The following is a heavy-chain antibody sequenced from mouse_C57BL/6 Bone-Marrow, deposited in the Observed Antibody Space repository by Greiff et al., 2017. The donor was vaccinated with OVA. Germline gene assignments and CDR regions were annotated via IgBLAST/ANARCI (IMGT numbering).Heavy chain of an antibody. V-gene: IGHV5-9-1*02. CDR1: GFTFSSYA. CDR2: ISSGGDYI. Sequence: EVHLVESGEGLVKPGGSLKLSCAASGFTFSSYAMSWVRQTPEKRLEWVAYISSGGDYIYYADTVKGRFTISRDNARNTLYLQMSSLKSEDTAMYYCTRVGALDYGDYFDYWGQGTTLTVSS. D-gene: IGHD2-4*01. CDR3: TRVGALDYGDYFDY. J-gene: IGHJ2*01.